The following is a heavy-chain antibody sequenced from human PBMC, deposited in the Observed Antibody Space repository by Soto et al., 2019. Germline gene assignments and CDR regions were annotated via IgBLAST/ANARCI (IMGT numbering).Heavy chain of an antibody. CDR2: IKQDGSEK. CDR3: ARVRIAARNYYYYYGMDV. Sequence: GGSLRLSCAASGFTFSSYWMSWVRQAPGKGLEWVANIKQDGSEKYYVDSVKGRFTISRDNAKNSLYLQMNSLRAEDTAVYYCARVRIAARNYYYYYGMDVWGQGTTVTVSS. V-gene: IGHV3-7*01. D-gene: IGHD6-6*01. J-gene: IGHJ6*02. CDR1: GFTFSSYW.